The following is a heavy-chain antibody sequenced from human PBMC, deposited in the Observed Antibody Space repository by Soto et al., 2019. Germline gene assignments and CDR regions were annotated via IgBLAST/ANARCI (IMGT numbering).Heavy chain of an antibody. J-gene: IGHJ4*02. V-gene: IGHV4-4*02. D-gene: IGHD6-13*01. CDR3: ARARATIAAAAIFDC. CDR1: GGSISTSNW. CDR2: VYRTGST. Sequence: PSETLSLTCSVSGGSISTSNWRSWVRQPTGKGLEWIGEVYRTGSTNYNPSLESRVIVSVDKSKNQFSLKLTSVTAADTAVYYCARARATIAAAAIFDCWGQGTLVTVSS.